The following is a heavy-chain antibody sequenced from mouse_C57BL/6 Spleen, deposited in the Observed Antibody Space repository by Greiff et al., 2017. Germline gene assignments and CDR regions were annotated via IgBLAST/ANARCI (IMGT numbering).Heavy chain of an antibody. J-gene: IGHJ3*01. CDR2: IDPSDSYT. V-gene: IGHV1-59*01. Sequence: QVQLQQPGAELVRPGTSVKLSCKASGYTFTSYWMHWVKQRPGQGLEWIGVIDPSDSYTNYNQKFKGKATLTVDTSSSTAYMQLSSLTSEASAVYYCARFSPYYGSSYEAYWGQGTLVTVSA. CDR1: GYTFTSYW. D-gene: IGHD1-1*01. CDR3: ARFSPYYGSSYEAY.